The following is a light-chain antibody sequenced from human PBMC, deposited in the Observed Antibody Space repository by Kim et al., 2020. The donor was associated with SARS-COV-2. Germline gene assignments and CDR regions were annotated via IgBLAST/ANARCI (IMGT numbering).Light chain of an antibody. J-gene: IGKJ4*01. CDR2: GAS. CDR3: QQYGNSLT. Sequence: SLTPGERATLACRARQTVSSSYLAWYQQKPGQAPRLLIYGASSSATGIPDRFSGSGSGTDFTLTLSRLEPEDFAVYYCQQYGNSLTFGGGTKLEI. V-gene: IGKV3-20*01. CDR1: QTVSSSY.